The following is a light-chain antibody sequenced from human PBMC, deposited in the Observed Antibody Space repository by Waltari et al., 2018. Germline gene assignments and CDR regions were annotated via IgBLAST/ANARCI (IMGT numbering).Light chain of an antibody. CDR1: KSLYSPY. CDR3: QQYGSSPRT. Sequence: EIVLTQSPGTLSLSPGERATLSCRASKSLYSPYLAWDPQKPGQAPRLLVDRASNRATGGPDRFSGSGSGTDFTLTISRLEPEDFAVFYCQQYGSSPRTFGQGTTVEIK. CDR2: RAS. J-gene: IGKJ1*01. V-gene: IGKV3-20*01.